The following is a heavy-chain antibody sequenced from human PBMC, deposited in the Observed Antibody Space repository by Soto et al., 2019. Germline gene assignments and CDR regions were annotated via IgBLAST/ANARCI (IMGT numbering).Heavy chain of an antibody. V-gene: IGHV4-61*01. CDR3: ARHTPAISISDH. CDR2: IYYSGST. CDR1: GGSVSSGSYY. J-gene: IGHJ4*02. Sequence: ETLSLTCTVSGGSVSSGSYYWSWIRQPPGKGLEWIGYIYYSGSTKYNPSLKSRVTISVDTSKNQFSLKLSSVTAADTAVYYCARHTPAISISDHWGQGTLVTVSS. D-gene: IGHD2-15*01.